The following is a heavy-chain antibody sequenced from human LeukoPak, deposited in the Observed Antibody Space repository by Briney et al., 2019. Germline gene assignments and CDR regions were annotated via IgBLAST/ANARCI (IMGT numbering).Heavy chain of an antibody. CDR3: ARGSGSGSYYPRFDY. CDR2: ISSSSDYI. Sequence: PGGPLRLSCAASGFTFSSYSMNWVRQAPGKGLEWVSSISSSSDYIYYADSVKGRFTISRDNAKNSLYVQMNSLRAEDTAVYYCARGSGSGSYYPRFDYWGQGALVTVSS. CDR1: GFTFSSYS. D-gene: IGHD3-10*01. J-gene: IGHJ4*02. V-gene: IGHV3-21*01.